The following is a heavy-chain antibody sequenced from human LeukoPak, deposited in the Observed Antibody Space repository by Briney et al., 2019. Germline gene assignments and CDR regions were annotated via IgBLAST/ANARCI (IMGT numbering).Heavy chain of an antibody. CDR1: GGTFSSYA. Sequence: ASVKVSCKASGGTFSSYAISWVRQAPGQGLEWMGRIIPILGIANYAQKFQGRVTITADKSTSTAYMELSSLRSEDTAVYYCARGAKKYNWNDGGDYWGQGTLVTVSS. CDR2: IIPILGIA. CDR3: ARGAKKYNWNDGGDY. D-gene: IGHD1-1*01. V-gene: IGHV1-69*04. J-gene: IGHJ4*02.